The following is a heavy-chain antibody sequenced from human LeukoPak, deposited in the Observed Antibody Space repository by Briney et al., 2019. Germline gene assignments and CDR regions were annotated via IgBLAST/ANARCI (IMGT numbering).Heavy chain of an antibody. Sequence: PGKSLRLSCAASGFTFSGYPIHWVRQAPGKGLEWVAVISYDGSNKYYADSVKGRFTISRDNSKNTLYLQMNSLRAEDTAVYYCARRSLDTAMVSDAFDIWGQGTMVTVSS. CDR2: ISYDGSNK. J-gene: IGHJ3*02. D-gene: IGHD5-18*01. CDR3: ARRSLDTAMVSDAFDI. CDR1: GFTFSGYP. V-gene: IGHV3-30*04.